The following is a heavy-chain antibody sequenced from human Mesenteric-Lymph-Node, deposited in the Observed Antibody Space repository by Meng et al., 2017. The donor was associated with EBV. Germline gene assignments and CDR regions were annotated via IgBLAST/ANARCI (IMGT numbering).Heavy chain of an antibody. CDR3: ASRGDGIYSNYDWFDR. D-gene: IGHD4-11*01. CDR2: INHSGVA. CDR1: GGSFSGYY. J-gene: IGHJ5*02. Sequence: QGELQEWGAGLLNPSESLSLTCGVYGGSFSGYYWSWIRQPPGKGLEWIGEINHSGVASYNPSLRSRVTISLDTSKNQFSLKLNSVTAADTAVYYCASRGDGIYSNYDWFDRWGQGTLVTVSS. V-gene: IGHV4-34*01.